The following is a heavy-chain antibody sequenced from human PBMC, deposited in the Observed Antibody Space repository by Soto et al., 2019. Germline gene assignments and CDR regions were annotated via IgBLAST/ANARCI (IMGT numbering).Heavy chain of an antibody. CDR3: DNNGPMGN. V-gene: IGHV4-39*07. CDR1: GVSISSTSYN. J-gene: IGHJ4*02. D-gene: IGHD2-8*01. CDR2: LDYSGTA. Sequence: SETLSLTCNVSGVSISSTSYNWGWIRQPPGKGLEWIGTLDYSGTAHYNPSLKSRINISADPSKNQVSLTLTSVTATDPPRNYYDNNGPMGNWGQGTLVTVSS.